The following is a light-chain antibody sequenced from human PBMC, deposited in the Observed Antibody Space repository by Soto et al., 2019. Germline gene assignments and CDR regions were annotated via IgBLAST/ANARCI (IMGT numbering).Light chain of an antibody. J-gene: IGLJ1*01. V-gene: IGLV2-14*01. Sequence: QSVLTQPASVSGSPGQSITISCTGTSSDVGGYNYVSWYQQHPGKAPKLMIYDVSNRPSGVSNRFSGSKSGNTASLTISGLQAEDEADHYCSSYTSSSTSFGTGTKVTVL. CDR1: SSDVGGYNY. CDR3: SSYTSSSTS. CDR2: DVS.